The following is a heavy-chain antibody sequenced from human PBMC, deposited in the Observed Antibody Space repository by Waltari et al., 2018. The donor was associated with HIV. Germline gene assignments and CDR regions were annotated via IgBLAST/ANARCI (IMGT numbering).Heavy chain of an antibody. J-gene: IGHJ6*02. Sequence: QLQLQESGPGLVKPSETLSLTCSVSGASIGSQYSWGWVRQPHGKGLEWIATISHSGNTYDNPSLNNRVTISADTSKNQFSLKLTSVTATDTAVYYCLLEGYFYGMDVWGPGTTVTVSS. CDR3: LLEGYFYGMDV. CDR1: GASIGSQYS. D-gene: IGHD1-1*01. V-gene: IGHV4-39*01. CDR2: ISHSGNT.